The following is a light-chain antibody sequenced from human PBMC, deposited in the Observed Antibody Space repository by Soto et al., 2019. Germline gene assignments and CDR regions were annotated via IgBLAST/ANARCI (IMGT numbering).Light chain of an antibody. J-gene: IGKJ3*01. Sequence: ETVMTQSPATLSVSPGERATLSCRASQNVSTRLAWYQQKPGQGPRLLVYGASTRATGIPPRFSGSGSGKEFTLTISSLQSEDFAVYYCQQYKDWHPITFGPGTRVDIK. V-gene: IGKV3-15*01. CDR2: GAS. CDR3: QQYKDWHPIT. CDR1: QNVSTR.